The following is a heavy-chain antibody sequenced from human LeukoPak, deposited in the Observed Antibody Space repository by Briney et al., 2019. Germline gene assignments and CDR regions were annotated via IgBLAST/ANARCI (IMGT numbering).Heavy chain of an antibody. Sequence: PSETMSLTCAVYGGSFSGYYWSWIRQPPGKGLEWIGEINHSGSTNYNPSLKSRVTISVDTSKNQFSLKLSSVTAADTAVYYCARSGYGSGSYQVRWFDPWGQGTLVTVS. J-gene: IGHJ5*02. D-gene: IGHD3-10*01. CDR1: GGSFSGYY. V-gene: IGHV4-34*01. CDR3: ARSGYGSGSYQVRWFDP. CDR2: INHSGST.